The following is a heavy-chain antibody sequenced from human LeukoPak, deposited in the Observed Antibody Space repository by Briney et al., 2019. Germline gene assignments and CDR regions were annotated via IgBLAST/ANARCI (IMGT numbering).Heavy chain of an antibody. V-gene: IGHV4-59*01. J-gene: IGHJ4*02. Sequence: SETLSLTCTVSGGSISSYYWIWIRQPPGKGLEWTGYISDSGSTHYNPSLKSRLTISVDTSKNQFSLKLSSVTAADTAIYYCARTRYSGGWFFDYWGQGTLVTVSS. CDR3: ARTRYSGGWFFDY. D-gene: IGHD6-19*01. CDR1: GGSISSYY. CDR2: ISDSGST.